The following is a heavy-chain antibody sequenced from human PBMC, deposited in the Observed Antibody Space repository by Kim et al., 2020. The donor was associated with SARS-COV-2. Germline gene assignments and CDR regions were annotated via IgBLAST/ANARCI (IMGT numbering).Heavy chain of an antibody. CDR2: INPSGGST. CDR3: ARLAYCGGDCYSHDAFDI. D-gene: IGHD2-21*02. CDR1: GYTFTSYY. J-gene: IGHJ3*02. V-gene: IGHV1-46*01. Sequence: ASVKVSCKASGYTFTSYYMHWVRQAPGQGLEWMGIINPSGGSTSYAQKFQGRVTMTRDTSTSTVYMELSSLRSEDTAVYYCARLAYCGGDCYSHDAFDIWGQGTMVTVSS.